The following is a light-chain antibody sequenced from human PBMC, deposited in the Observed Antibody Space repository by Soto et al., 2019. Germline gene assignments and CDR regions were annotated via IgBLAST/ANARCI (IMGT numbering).Light chain of an antibody. Sequence: EIVLTQSPGTLSLSPGEGATLSCRASQSVPKNYLGWYKQKTGQAPRLRIYDVSNMATDVPDRFSGSGSETDFTLTTGGLEPEDFAVYYCQQYATAPITFGGGTKLEIK. CDR2: DVS. CDR3: QQYATAPIT. V-gene: IGKV3-20*01. J-gene: IGKJ4*01. CDR1: QSVPKNY.